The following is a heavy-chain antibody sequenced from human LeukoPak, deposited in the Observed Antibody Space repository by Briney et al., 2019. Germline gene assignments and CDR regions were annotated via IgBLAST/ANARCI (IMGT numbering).Heavy chain of an antibody. J-gene: IGHJ4*02. Sequence: PGGSLRLSCAASGFTFSNYPIHWFRQAPGKGLVWVSRINGDESRTFFADSVKGRFTISRDNSKNTLYLQMNSLRAEDTAVYYCATPGLPYDFWSGYYDHWGRGILVTVSS. D-gene: IGHD3-3*01. CDR1: GFTFSNYP. V-gene: IGHV3-74*01. CDR3: ATPGLPYDFWSGYYDH. CDR2: INGDESRT.